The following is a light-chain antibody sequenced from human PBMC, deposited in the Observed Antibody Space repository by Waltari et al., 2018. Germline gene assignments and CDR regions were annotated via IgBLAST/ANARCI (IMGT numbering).Light chain of an antibody. CDR3: GTWDSSLSGAV. J-gene: IGLJ7*01. Sequence: QSVLTQPPSVSAAPGPRVTISCSGGRSNIGNNYVSCYRQFPGTAPKLLIYEDSERPSGIPGRFSGSKSGTSATLDITGLQAGDEADYYCGTWDSSLSGAVFGGGTHLTVL. CDR2: EDS. CDR1: RSNIGNNY. V-gene: IGLV1-51*02.